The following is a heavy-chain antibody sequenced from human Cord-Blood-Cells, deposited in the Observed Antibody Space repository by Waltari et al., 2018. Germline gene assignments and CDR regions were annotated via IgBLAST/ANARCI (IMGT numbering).Heavy chain of an antibody. Sequence: QVQLVQSGAEVKKPGSSVKVSCKASGGTFSSYAISWVRQAPGQGLEWMGGIIPIFGTANSAQKFQGRVTITADESTSTAYMELSSLRSEDTAVYYCARSRYLWFGELLNFDYWGQGTLVTVSS. J-gene: IGHJ4*02. CDR2: IIPIFGTA. D-gene: IGHD3-10*01. V-gene: IGHV1-69*01. CDR1: GGTFSSYA. CDR3: ARSRYLWFGELLNFDY.